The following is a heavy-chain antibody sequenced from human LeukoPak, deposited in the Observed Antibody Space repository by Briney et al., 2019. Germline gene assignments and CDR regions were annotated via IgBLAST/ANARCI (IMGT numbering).Heavy chain of an antibody. CDR3: ARDSPLWFGEFLTGMGYYYYGMDV. J-gene: IGHJ6*04. Sequence: ASVKVSCKASGYTFTSYGISWVRQAPGQGLEWMGWISAYNGNTNYAQKLQGRVTMTTDTSTSIAYMELRSLGSDDTAVYYCARDSPLWFGEFLTGMGYYYYGMDVWGKGTTVTVSS. D-gene: IGHD3-10*01. CDR1: GYTFTSYG. CDR2: ISAYNGNT. V-gene: IGHV1-18*04.